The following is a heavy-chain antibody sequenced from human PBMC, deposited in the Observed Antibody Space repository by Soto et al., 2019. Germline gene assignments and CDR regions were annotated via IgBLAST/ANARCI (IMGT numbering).Heavy chain of an antibody. V-gene: IGHV4-34*01. D-gene: IGHD4-17*01. CDR3: ASSTVTTTNFDY. CDR1: GGSFSGYY. CDR2: INHSGST. Sequence: PSETLSLTCAVYGGSFSGYYWSWIRQPPGKGLEWIGEINHSGSTNYNPSLKSRVTISVDTSKNQFSLKLSSVTAADTAVYYCASSTVTTTNFDYWGQGTLVTVSS. J-gene: IGHJ4*02.